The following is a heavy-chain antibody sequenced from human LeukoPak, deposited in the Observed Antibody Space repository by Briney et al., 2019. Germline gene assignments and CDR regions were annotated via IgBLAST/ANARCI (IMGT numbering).Heavy chain of an antibody. J-gene: IGHJ4*02. D-gene: IGHD1-7*01. CDR2: IRYDGSNK. CDR1: GFPFSNFV. CDR3: AKGPFTTDTLNYFGDY. Sequence: GGSLRLSCAASGFPFSNFVMHWVRQAPGKGLDWVACIRYDGSNKYYADSVKGRFTISRDNSKNTLYLQMNSLRTEDTAVYYCAKGPFTTDTLNYFGDYWGQGTLVTVSS. V-gene: IGHV3-30*02.